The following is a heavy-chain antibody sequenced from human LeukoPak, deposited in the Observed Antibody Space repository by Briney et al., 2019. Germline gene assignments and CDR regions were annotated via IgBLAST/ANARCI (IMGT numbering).Heavy chain of an antibody. J-gene: IGHJ5*02. Sequence: PSETLSLTCTVSGVSITVYYWSWIRQPAGNGLEWIGRISTSGSTNYNPSLKSRVTMSVDTSKNQISLKLSSVTAADTAVYYCGRLPATVNTLDWFDPWGPGTMVTVSS. D-gene: IGHD4-17*01. CDR1: GVSITVYY. V-gene: IGHV4-4*07. CDR3: GRLPATVNTLDWFDP. CDR2: ISTSGST.